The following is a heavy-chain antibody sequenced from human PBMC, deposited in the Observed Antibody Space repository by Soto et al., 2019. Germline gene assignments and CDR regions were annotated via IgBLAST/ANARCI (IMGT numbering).Heavy chain of an antibody. D-gene: IGHD1-1*01. Sequence: QVQLQQPGPGLVKPSETLSLTCTVSSGPSSSHNWGWIRQPPGRGLEWIGYVYDTGDTSYNPSLRSRVTISADTTTNHISLTLTSVTAADTAVYYCVRQGIGYLHGLVDVWGQGTTVSVSS. CDR3: VRQGIGYLHGLVDV. V-gene: IGHV4-59*08. J-gene: IGHJ6*02. CDR2: VYDTGDT. CDR1: SGPSSSHN.